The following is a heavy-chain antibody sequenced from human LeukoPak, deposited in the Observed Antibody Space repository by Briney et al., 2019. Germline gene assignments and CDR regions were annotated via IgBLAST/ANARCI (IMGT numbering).Heavy chain of an antibody. CDR3: ARHEYSGSYYGLSWFDP. CDR2: IYYSGST. V-gene: IGHV4-39*01. D-gene: IGHD1-26*01. CDR1: GGSISSGGYY. J-gene: IGHJ5*02. Sequence: SETLSLTCTVSGGSISSGGYYWGWIRQPPGKGLEWVASIYYSGSTYYNPSLKSRVTISVDTSKNQLSLKLSSLTAADTAVYYCARHEYSGSYYGLSWFDPWGQGTLVSVSS.